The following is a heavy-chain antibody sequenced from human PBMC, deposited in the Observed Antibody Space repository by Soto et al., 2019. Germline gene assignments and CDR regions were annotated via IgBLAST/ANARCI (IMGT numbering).Heavy chain of an antibody. CDR2: TRNKANSYTT. V-gene: IGHV3-72*01. Sequence: PGGSLRLSCAASAFTFSDHFMDWVRQAPGKGLEWVGRTRNKANSYTTEYAASVKGRFTISRDDSKNLLYLQMNSLKTEDTAVYYRTSGFPKFDSWGQGTLVTVSS. CDR1: AFTFSDHF. D-gene: IGHD3-10*01. J-gene: IGHJ4*02. CDR3: TSGFPKFDS.